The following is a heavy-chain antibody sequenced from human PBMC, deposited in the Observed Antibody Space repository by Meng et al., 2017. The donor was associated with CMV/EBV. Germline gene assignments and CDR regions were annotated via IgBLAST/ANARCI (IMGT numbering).Heavy chain of an antibody. CDR1: GWSFNGYY. J-gene: IGHJ5*02. V-gene: IGHV4-34*01. Sequence: VQLEQVGSGLLKPSDTLSPPCTVFGWSFNGYYWSWIRQPPGKGLEWIGEINHSGSTNYNPSLKSRVTISVDTSKNQFSLKLSSVTAADTAVYYCARGGNWFDPWGQGTLVTVSS. CDR3: ARGGNWFDP. CDR2: INHSGST.